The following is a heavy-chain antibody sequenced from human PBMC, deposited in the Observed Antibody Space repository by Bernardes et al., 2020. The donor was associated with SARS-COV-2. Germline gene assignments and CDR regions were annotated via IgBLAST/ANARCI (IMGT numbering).Heavy chain of an antibody. V-gene: IGHV3-48*03. CDR1: GFTFGSCE. Sequence: GGSLRLSCAASGFTFGSCEMKWVRQAPGKGLEWVAYISSGGGTIYYADSVKGRFTISRDNAKNSLYLQMNSLRAEDTAVYYCAGGYSLPGSGNYWGQGTLVTVSS. J-gene: IGHJ4*02. CDR2: ISSGGGTI. CDR3: AGGYSLPGSGNY. D-gene: IGHD3-10*01.